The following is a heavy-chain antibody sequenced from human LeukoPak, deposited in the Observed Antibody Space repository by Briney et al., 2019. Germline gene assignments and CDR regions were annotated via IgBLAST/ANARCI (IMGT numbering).Heavy chain of an antibody. D-gene: IGHD3-3*01. V-gene: IGHV1-69*05. Sequence: SVKVSCKASGGTFTNYAISWVRQAPGQGLEWMGGIMPIFGTAKYAQKFQGRVTITTGESSSTAYMELSSLRSEDTAVYYCARHGGITIFGVAQPGGAFDIWGQGTLVTVSS. CDR1: GGTFTNYA. J-gene: IGHJ3*02. CDR2: IMPIFGTA. CDR3: ARHGGITIFGVAQPGGAFDI.